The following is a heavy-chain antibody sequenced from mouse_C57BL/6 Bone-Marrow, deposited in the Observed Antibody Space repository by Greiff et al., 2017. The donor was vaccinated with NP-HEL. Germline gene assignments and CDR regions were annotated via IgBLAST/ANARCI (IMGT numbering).Heavy chain of an antibody. J-gene: IGHJ2*01. CDR2: IRSKSNNYAT. CDR3: VRQGPWGNEDYFDY. Sequence: EVMLVESGGGLVQPKGSLKLSCAASGFSFNTYAMNWVRQAPGKGLEWVARIRSKSNNYATYYADSVKDRFTISRDDSESMLYLQMNNLKTEDTAMYYCVRQGPWGNEDYFDYWGQGTTLTVSS. V-gene: IGHV10-1*01. D-gene: IGHD2-1*01. CDR1: GFSFNTYA.